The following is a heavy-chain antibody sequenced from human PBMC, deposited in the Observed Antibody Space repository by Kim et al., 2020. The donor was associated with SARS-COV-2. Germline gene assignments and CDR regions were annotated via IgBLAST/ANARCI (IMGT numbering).Heavy chain of an antibody. Sequence: TKYSQKFRGRVAITRDRPASTAYMELSSLRSEDTAVYYCARGSGWAFDYWGQGTLVTVAS. V-gene: IGHV1-3*01. CDR2: T. J-gene: IGHJ4*02. CDR3: ARGSGWAFDY. D-gene: IGHD6-19*01.